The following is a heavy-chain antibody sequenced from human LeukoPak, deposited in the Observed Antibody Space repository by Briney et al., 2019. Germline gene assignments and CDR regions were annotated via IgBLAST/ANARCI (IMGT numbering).Heavy chain of an antibody. J-gene: IGHJ4*02. V-gene: IGHV4-39*07. D-gene: IGHD1-26*01. CDR3: ARIVGANSDY. CDR1: VGSISSSSYH. Sequence: PSETLSLTCTVSVGSISSSSYHWGWIRQPPGKGLEWIASIYYSGTTYYNPSPKSRVTISVDTSKNQFSLKLSSVTAADTAVYYCARIVGANSDYWGQGTLVTVSS. CDR2: IYYSGTT.